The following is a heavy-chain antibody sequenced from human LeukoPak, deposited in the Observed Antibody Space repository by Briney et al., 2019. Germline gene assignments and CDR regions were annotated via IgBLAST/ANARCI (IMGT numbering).Heavy chain of an antibody. CDR3: ARESFKSLAGYLDY. CDR1: GFTFSNYA. Sequence: GGSLRLSCAASGFTFSNYAMTWVRQAPGKGLEWVSGINGGGDTKYYADSEKGRFTISRDNSRNTLYLQMNSLRVADTAVYFCARESFKSLAGYLDYWGQGSLVTVSS. V-gene: IGHV3-23*01. D-gene: IGHD6-19*01. J-gene: IGHJ4*02. CDR2: INGGGDTK.